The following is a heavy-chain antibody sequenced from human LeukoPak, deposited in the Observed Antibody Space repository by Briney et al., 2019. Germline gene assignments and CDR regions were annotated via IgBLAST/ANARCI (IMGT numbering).Heavy chain of an antibody. Sequence: GGSLRLSCAASGFIFSSYSMNWVRQAPGKGLEWVSSISSSSSYIYYADSVKGRFTISRDNAKNSLYLQMNSLRAEDTAVYYCARGASIAVAGTFPGYWGQGTLVTVSS. CDR1: GFIFSSYS. V-gene: IGHV3-21*01. J-gene: IGHJ4*02. D-gene: IGHD6-19*01. CDR2: ISSSSSYI. CDR3: ARGASIAVAGTFPGY.